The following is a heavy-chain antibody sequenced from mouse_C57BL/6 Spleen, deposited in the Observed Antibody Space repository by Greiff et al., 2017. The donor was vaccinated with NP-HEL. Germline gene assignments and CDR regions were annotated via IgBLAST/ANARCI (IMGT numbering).Heavy chain of an antibody. J-gene: IGHJ2*01. V-gene: IGHV5-6*01. CDR2: ISSGGSYT. CDR3: ASHEDYGNLYYFDY. Sequence: EVHLVESGGDLVKPGGSLKLSCAASGFTFSSYGMSWVRQTPDKRLEWVATISSGGSYTYYPDSVKGRFTFTRANAKNTLYLQMSSLKSDDPAMYYFASHEDYGNLYYFDYWGQGTTLTVSS. CDR1: GFTFSSYG. D-gene: IGHD2-1*01.